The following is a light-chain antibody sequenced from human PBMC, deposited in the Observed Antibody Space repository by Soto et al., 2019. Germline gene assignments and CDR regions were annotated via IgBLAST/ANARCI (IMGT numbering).Light chain of an antibody. V-gene: IGLV3-21*04. Sequence: VLTQPPSVSVAPGKTARITCGGNNIGSKSVHWYQQKPGQAPVLVIYYDSDRPSGIPERFSGSNSENTATLTISRVEAGDEADYYCQVWDSSSVVFGGGTKLTVL. CDR2: YDS. J-gene: IGLJ2*01. CDR3: QVWDSSSVV. CDR1: NIGSKS.